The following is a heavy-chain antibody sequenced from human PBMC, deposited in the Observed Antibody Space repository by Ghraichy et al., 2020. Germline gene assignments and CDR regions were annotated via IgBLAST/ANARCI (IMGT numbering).Heavy chain of an antibody. Sequence: ASAKVSCKASGYTFTSYGISWVRQAPGQGLEWMGWISAYNGNTNYAQKLQGRVTMTTDTSTSTAYMELRSLRSDDTAVYYCARDYDILTGYYPKDHYYYYGMDVWGQGTTVTVSS. CDR2: ISAYNGNT. CDR3: ARDYDILTGYYPKDHYYYYGMDV. J-gene: IGHJ6*02. CDR1: GYTFTSYG. V-gene: IGHV1-18*01. D-gene: IGHD3-9*01.